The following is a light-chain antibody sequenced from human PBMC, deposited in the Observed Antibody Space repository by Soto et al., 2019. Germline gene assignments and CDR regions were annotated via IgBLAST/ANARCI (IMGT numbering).Light chain of an antibody. CDR3: QQYLTYPLT. CDR2: KAS. Sequence: DIQMTQSPSTLSASVGDRVTITCRASQSIDSWLAWYQQKPGKAPKFLIYKASILESGVPTRFSGSGSGTEFTLTISSLQPDDFATYYCQQYLTYPLTFGGGTKVEIE. CDR1: QSIDSW. J-gene: IGKJ4*01. V-gene: IGKV1-5*03.